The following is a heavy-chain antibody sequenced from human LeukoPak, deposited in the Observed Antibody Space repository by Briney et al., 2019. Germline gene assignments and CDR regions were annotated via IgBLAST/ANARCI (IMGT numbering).Heavy chain of an antibody. CDR2: TYPGDSNT. D-gene: IGHD6-13*01. CDR3: ARLSSWSYYFDY. CDR1: GYSFTNNW. Sequence: GESLQISCKGSGYSFTNNWIGWVRQMPGKGLEWMGITYPGDSNTRYSPSFQGQVTISADKSISSAYLQWSSLKASDTAMYYCARLSSWSYYFDYWGQGTLVTVSS. J-gene: IGHJ4*02. V-gene: IGHV5-51*01.